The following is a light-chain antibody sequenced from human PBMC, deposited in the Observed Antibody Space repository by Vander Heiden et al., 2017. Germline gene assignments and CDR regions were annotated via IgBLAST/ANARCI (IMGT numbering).Light chain of an antibody. V-gene: IGLV3-19*01. CDR2: GKN. J-gene: IGLJ2*01. CDR1: SLRGYY. CDR3: NSRDSSGNHLVV. Sequence: SSELTQDPAVSVALGQTVRITCQGDSLRGYYASWYQQKPGQAPVLVIYGKNNRPSGIPDRFSGSSSGNTASLTITGAQAEDEADYYCNSRDSSGNHLVVFGGGTKLTVL.